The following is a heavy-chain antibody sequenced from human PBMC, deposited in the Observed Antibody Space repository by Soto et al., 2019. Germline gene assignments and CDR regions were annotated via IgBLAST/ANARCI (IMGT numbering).Heavy chain of an antibody. Sequence: EVQLLESGGGLVQPGGSLRLSCAASGFTFSSYAMSWVRQAPGKGLEWVSAISGSGGSTYYADFVKGRFTISRDNSKNTLYLQMNSLRAEDTAVYYCAKGGSGDHYYYYMDVWGKGTTVTVSS. V-gene: IGHV3-23*01. J-gene: IGHJ6*03. CDR1: GFTFSSYA. CDR2: ISGSGGST. D-gene: IGHD3-10*01. CDR3: AKGGSGDHYYYYMDV.